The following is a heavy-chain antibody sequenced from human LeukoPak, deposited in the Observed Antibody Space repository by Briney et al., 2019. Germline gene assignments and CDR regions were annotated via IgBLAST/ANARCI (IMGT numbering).Heavy chain of an antibody. V-gene: IGHV1-18*01. J-gene: IGHJ4*02. D-gene: IGHD3-9*01. CDR1: GYTFTSYG. Sequence: ASVKVSCKASGYTFTSYGISWVRQAPGQGLEWMGWISAYNGNTNYAQKLQGRVTMTTDTSTSTAYMELRSLRSDDTAVYYCARGGMYYDILTGYEPFDYWGQGTLVTVSS. CDR2: ISAYNGNT. CDR3: ARGGMYYDILTGYEPFDY.